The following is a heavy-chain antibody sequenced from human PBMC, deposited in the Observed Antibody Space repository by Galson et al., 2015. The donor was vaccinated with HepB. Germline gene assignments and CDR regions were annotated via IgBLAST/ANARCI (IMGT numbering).Heavy chain of an antibody. V-gene: IGHV3-23*01. CDR2: INGRGPTR. D-gene: IGHD3-16*01. J-gene: IGHJ5*02. Sequence: SLRLSCAGSGFIFRHHAMAWIRQAPGKGLEWVSGINGRGPTRSYSDSVKGRFSISRDSSKDTVFLQMDNLRAEDTAVYYCVKEGSWFGGDWFDPWGQGALVTVS. CDR1: GFIFRHHA. CDR3: VKEGSWFGGDWFDP.